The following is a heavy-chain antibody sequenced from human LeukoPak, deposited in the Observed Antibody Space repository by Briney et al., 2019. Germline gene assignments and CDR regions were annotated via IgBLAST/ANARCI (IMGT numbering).Heavy chain of an antibody. CDR1: GFTFSSYA. Sequence: GGSLRLSCAASGFTFSSYAMSWVRLAPGNGLEWVSSISPSGSTTYYADSVKGRFTISRDNSKNTLYLQMNSLRAEDTAVYYCAKIMALYCSGGTCNEIDYWGQGTLVTVSS. CDR2: ISPSGSTT. CDR3: AKIMALYCSGGTCNEIDY. D-gene: IGHD2-15*01. V-gene: IGHV3-23*01. J-gene: IGHJ4*02.